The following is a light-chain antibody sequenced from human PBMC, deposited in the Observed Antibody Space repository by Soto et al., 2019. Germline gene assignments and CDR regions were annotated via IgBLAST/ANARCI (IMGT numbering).Light chain of an antibody. CDR1: SSDVGAYNY. Sequence: QSALTQPASVSGSPGQSITISCTGTSSDVGAYNYVSWFQQRPGKAPKLLIYEVSNRPSGVSYRFSGSKSGSTASLTISGLQAEDEADYYCSSYTRSRTYVFGTGTKVTVL. J-gene: IGLJ1*01. CDR2: EVS. CDR3: SSYTRSRTYV. V-gene: IGLV2-14*01.